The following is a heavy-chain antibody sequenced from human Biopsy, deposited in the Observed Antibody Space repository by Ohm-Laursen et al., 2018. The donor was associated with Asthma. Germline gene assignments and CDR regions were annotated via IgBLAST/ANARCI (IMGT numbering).Heavy chain of an antibody. V-gene: IGHV4-31*03. J-gene: IGHJ4*02. Sequence: TLSLTCTVSYGSITSGSYYWTWIRQHPGKGLEWIGFIYYSGSTYYNPSLKSRFSISIDTSKNQFSLKLSSVTAADTAVYYCARAQDYYDSRGYYRSFDYWGQGTLVTVSS. CDR3: ARAQDYYDSRGYYRSFDY. CDR2: IYYSGST. D-gene: IGHD3-22*01. CDR1: YGSITSGSYY.